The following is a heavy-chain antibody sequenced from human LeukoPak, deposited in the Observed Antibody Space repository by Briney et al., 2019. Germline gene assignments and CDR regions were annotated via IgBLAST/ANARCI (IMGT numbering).Heavy chain of an antibody. CDR2: VSGSGSST. V-gene: IGHV3-23*01. Sequence: GGSLILSCSASGFNVRRYAMSCVRQAPRKGLEWVSVVSGSGSSTDYADSVKGRFTISRDNSKNTPYLQMSSLSAEDTALNYSRKMNVLTGYYTPNCALWGQGTLVTVSS. CDR1: GFNVRRYA. CDR3: RKMNVLTGYYTPNCAL. J-gene: IGHJ4*02. D-gene: IGHD3-9*01.